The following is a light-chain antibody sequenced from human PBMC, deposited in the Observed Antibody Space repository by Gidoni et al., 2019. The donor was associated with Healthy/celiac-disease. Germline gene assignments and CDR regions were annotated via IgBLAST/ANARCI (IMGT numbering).Light chain of an antibody. CDR2: AAS. J-gene: IGKJ4*02. CDR1: QSISSY. CDR3: QQSYSTVFT. V-gene: IGKV1-39*01. Sequence: DIQMTKPPSSLSASVGDRVTITCRASQSISSYLIWYQQKPGNAPKLLIYAASSLQSGVPSRFSGSGSGTEFTLTISSLQPEDFATYYCQQSYSTVFTFGGXTKVEIK.